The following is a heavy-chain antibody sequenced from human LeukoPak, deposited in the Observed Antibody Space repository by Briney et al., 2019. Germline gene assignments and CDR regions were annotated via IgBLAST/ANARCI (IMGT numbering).Heavy chain of an antibody. Sequence: PGGSLRLSCAASGFTFSSYSMNWVRQAPGKGLEWVSSISSSSSYIYYADSVKGRFTISRDNAKNSLYLQMNSLRAEDTAVYYCARVYSGSYPDAFDIWGQGTMVTVSS. V-gene: IGHV3-21*01. D-gene: IGHD1-26*01. J-gene: IGHJ3*02. CDR1: GFTFSSYS. CDR2: ISSSSSYI. CDR3: ARVYSGSYPDAFDI.